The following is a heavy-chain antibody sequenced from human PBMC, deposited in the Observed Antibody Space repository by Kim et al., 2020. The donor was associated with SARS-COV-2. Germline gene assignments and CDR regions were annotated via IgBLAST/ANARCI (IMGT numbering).Heavy chain of an antibody. V-gene: IGHV3-15*01. J-gene: IGHJ4*02. D-gene: IGHD3-22*01. Sequence: KGRFTISRDDSKNTLYLQMNSLKTEDTAVYYCTTQIPTYYYDSSGYYRSTWGQGTLVTVSS. CDR3: TTQIPTYYYDSSGYYRST.